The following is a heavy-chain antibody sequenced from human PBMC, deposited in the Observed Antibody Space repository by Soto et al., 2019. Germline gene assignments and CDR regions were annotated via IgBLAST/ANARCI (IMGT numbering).Heavy chain of an antibody. CDR1: GGSISSSSYY. CDR2: IYYSGST. V-gene: IGHV4-39*01. J-gene: IGHJ6*03. Sequence: SETLSLTCTVSGGSISSSSYYWGWIRQPPGKGLEWIGGIYYSGSTYYNPSLKSRVTISVDTSKNQFSLKLSSVTAADTAVYYCARQGILEWLPGHYYYMDVWGKGTTVTVSS. CDR3: ARQGILEWLPGHYYYMDV. D-gene: IGHD3-3*01.